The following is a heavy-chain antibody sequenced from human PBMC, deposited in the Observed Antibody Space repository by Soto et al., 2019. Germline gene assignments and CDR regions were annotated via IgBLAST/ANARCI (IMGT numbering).Heavy chain of an antibody. D-gene: IGHD3-22*01. CDR3: ARSGYYYPLDFDH. CDR2: ISGSGGST. J-gene: IGHJ4*02. Sequence: XESLCLSCAASGFTFSSYAMSGVRQAPGKGLEWVSAISGSGGSTYYADTVKGRFTVSRDNSKNTLYLQMNSLRAEDTAVYYCARSGYYYPLDFDHWGQGNLVIVSS. CDR1: GFTFSSYA. V-gene: IGHV3-23*01.